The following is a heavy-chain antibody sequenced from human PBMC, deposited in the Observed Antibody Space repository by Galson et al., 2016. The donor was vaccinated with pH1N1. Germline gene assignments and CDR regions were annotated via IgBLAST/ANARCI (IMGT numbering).Heavy chain of an antibody. CDR3: TTDYDGSGSYSAY. J-gene: IGHJ4*02. CDR2: FDPEHSET. V-gene: IGHV1-24*01. CDR1: GYTLTELS. Sequence: SVKVSCKVSGYTLTELSMHWVRQAPGKGLEWMGGFDPEHSETFYAQKFKGRVTMTEDTSKDTAYMEMRRLRSEDTAVYCCTTDYDGSGSYSAYWGQGTLVTVSS. D-gene: IGHD3-10*01.